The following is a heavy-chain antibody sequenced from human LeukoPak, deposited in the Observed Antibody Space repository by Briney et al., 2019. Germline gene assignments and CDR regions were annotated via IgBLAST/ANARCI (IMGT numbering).Heavy chain of an antibody. J-gene: IGHJ4*02. CDR2: INHSGSS. CDR1: GGSFSGYY. CDR3: ARSYNRVELLYY. V-gene: IGHV4-34*01. Sequence: PSETLSLTCAVYGGSFSGYYWTWIRQPPGKGLEWIGEINHSGSSSYNPSLKSRVTISLDTSKNQFSLRLTSVTAADTAVYYCARSYNRVELLYYWGQGTLVTVSS. D-gene: IGHD3-10*01.